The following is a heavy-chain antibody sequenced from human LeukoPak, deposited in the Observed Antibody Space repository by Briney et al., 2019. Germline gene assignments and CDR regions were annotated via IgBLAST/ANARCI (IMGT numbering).Heavy chain of an antibody. V-gene: IGHV3-11*01. CDR1: GFTFSDYY. D-gene: IGHD3-10*01. CDR2: ISSSGSTI. Sequence: GGSLRLSCAASGFTFSDYYMSWIRQAPGKGLEWVSYISSSGSTIYYADSVKGRFTISRDNAKNSLYLQMNSLRAEDTAVYYCARDLWFGDPFYSPKGDWFDPWGQGTLVTVSS. J-gene: IGHJ5*02. CDR3: ARDLWFGDPFYSPKGDWFDP.